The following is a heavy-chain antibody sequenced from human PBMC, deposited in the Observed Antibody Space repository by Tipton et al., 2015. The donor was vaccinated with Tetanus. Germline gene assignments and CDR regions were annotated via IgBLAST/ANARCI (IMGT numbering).Heavy chain of an antibody. V-gene: IGHV1-2*02. CDR3: AKDRGDYIYYGMDV. CDR1: GYTFTGYY. Sequence: QLVQSGAEVKKPGASVKVSCKASGYTFTGYYMYWVRQAPGQGLEWMGWIDPNSGGTIYAQKFQGRVTMTRDTSISTAYMELSSLRSDDTAVYCCAKDRGDYIYYGMDVWGPGTTVTVS. J-gene: IGHJ6*02. CDR2: IDPNSGGT.